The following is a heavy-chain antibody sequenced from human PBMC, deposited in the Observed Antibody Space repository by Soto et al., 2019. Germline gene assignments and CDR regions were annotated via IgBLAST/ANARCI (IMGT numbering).Heavy chain of an antibody. CDR3: ARDGERDTGLNFYYYLHGMDA. J-gene: IGHJ6*02. V-gene: IGHV1-18*04. CDR1: GYTFTTYG. D-gene: IGHD1-1*01. CDR2: ISPYNGTT. Sequence: ASVKVSCKASGYTFTTYGISWVRQAPGQGLEWMGWISPYNGTTKYAEKFQGEMTMTTDTATSTAYMDLRSFRSDDTAVYYCARDGERDTGLNFYYYLHGMDAWGQGTRVTVSS.